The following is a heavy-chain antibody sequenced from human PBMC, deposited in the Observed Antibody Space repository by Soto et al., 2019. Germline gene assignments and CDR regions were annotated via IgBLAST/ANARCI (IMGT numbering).Heavy chain of an antibody. J-gene: IGHJ4*02. CDR2: LWFDGSIQ. Sequence: GSLRLSCVAAGXTLSDYGVHWVRQAPDKGLEWVAVLWFDGSIQYYGDSVKGRFTISRDNSNNTVDLQMNTMRAQDTAVYYCARVDFGGNSYYFDYWGQGTPGTVSS. D-gene: IGHD1-7*01. V-gene: IGHV3-33*01. CDR1: GXTLSDYG. CDR3: ARVDFGGNSYYFDY.